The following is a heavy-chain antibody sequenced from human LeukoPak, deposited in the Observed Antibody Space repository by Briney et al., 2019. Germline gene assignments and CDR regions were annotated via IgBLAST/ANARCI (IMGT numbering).Heavy chain of an antibody. Sequence: PSETLSLTCTVSGGSISSYYWSWIRQPPGKGLEWIGYIYYSGSTNYNPSLKSRVTISVDTSKNQFSLKLSSVTAADTAVYYCASRSIQSGSYGFDAFDIWGQGTMVTVSS. D-gene: IGHD1-26*01. CDR3: ASRSIQSGSYGFDAFDI. V-gene: IGHV4-59*01. CDR1: GGSISSYY. CDR2: IYYSGST. J-gene: IGHJ3*02.